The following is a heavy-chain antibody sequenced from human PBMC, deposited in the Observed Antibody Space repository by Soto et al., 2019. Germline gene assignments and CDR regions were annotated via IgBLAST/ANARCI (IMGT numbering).Heavy chain of an antibody. V-gene: IGHV3-23*01. CDR2: FSGSGGST. D-gene: IGHD6-19*01. CDR3: AKVPETGYSSGWYRDYYYYGMDV. CDR1: GFTFSSYA. Sequence: GGSLRLSCAASGFTFSSYAMSWVRQAPGKGLEWVSAFSGSGGSTYYADSVKGRFTISRDNSKNTLYLQMNSLRAEDTAVYYCAKVPETGYSSGWYRDYYYYGMDVWGQGTTVTVSS. J-gene: IGHJ6*02.